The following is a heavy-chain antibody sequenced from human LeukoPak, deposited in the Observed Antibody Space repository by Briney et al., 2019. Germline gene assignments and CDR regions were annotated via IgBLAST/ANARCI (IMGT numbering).Heavy chain of an antibody. D-gene: IGHD4-17*01. CDR2: IYSGGST. Sequence: GGSLRLSCAASGFTVSSNYMSWVRQAPGKGLEWVSVIYSGGSTYYADSVKGRFTISRDNSKNTLYLQMSSLRAEDTAVYYCAREAVTRNYFDYWGQGTLVTVSS. CDR1: GFTVSSNY. V-gene: IGHV3-53*01. CDR3: AREAVTRNYFDY. J-gene: IGHJ4*02.